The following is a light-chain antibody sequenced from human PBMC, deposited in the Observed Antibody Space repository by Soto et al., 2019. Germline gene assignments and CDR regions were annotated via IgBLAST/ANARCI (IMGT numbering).Light chain of an antibody. J-gene: IGKJ1*01. CDR2: DAT. CDR1: ESVSRN. V-gene: IGKV3-15*01. Sequence: EVVMTQSPATLSVSPGERATLSCRASESVSRNLAWYHQKPGQAPRLLIYDATTRATGIPDRFSGGGSGTEFTLTISSLQSEDFVVYYCQQYNSWPPITFGQGTKV. CDR3: QQYNSWPPIT.